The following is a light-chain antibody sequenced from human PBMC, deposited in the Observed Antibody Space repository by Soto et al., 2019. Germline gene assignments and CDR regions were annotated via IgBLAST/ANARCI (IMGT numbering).Light chain of an antibody. CDR3: AAWDDSLNASYV. CDR2: SNN. CDR1: SSNIGSNT. J-gene: IGLJ1*01. V-gene: IGLV1-44*01. Sequence: QSALTQPPSASGTPGPRVSITCSGSSSNIGSNTVNWYQQLPGTAPKLLIYSNNQRPSGVPDRFSGSKSGTSASLAISGLQSEDEADYYCAAWDDSLNASYVFGTGTKVTVL.